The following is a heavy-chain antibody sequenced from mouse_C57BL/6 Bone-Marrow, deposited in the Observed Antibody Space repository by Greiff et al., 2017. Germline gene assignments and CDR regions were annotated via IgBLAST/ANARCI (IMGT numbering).Heavy chain of an antibody. J-gene: IGHJ2*02. Sequence: EVKLVESEGGLVQPGSSLKLSCTASGFTFSDYYMAWVRQVPEKGLEWVANINYDGSSTYSLDSLKSRFTISRDNAKNILYLEMSSLKSEDTAAYYCASVTGTGYLDYWGQGTSLTVSS. D-gene: IGHD4-1*01. V-gene: IGHV5-16*01. CDR1: GFTFSDYY. CDR2: INYDGSST. CDR3: ASVTGTGYLDY.